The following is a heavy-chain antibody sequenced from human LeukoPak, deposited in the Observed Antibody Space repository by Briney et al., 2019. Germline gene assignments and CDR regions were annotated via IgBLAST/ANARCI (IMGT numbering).Heavy chain of an antibody. Sequence: ASVKVSCKASGYIFKAYGIIWARQAPGQGLEWMGYVSPASGRTTHAQNFQGRVTLTTDTPTTTAHMELRSLRSDDTAVYYCAREMWCSSGDCYLNVFDFWGQGTLVTVSP. CDR3: AREMWCSSGDCYLNVFDF. D-gene: IGHD2-21*02. J-gene: IGHJ3*01. CDR2: VSPASGRT. CDR1: GYIFKAYG. V-gene: IGHV1-18*01.